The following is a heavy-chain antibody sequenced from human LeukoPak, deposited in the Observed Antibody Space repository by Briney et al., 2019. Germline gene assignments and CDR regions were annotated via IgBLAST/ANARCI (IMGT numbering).Heavy chain of an antibody. CDR3: TKDLMTGYSSGWYLGY. D-gene: IGHD6-19*01. V-gene: IGHV3-23*01. CDR1: GFSLSSDA. Sequence: TGGSLRLSCVVSGFSLSSDAMSWVRQAPGKGLEWVSVSSGSDDSTHYGDSVKGRFIMSRDNSENTLYLQMNSLRAEDTAVYYCTKDLMTGYSSGWYLGYWGQGTLVTVSS. CDR2: SSGSDDST. J-gene: IGHJ4*02.